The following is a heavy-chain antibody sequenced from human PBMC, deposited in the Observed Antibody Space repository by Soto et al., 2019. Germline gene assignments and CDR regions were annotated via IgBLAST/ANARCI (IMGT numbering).Heavy chain of an antibody. CDR2: CIPIFGTA. D-gene: IGHD2-15*01. CDR1: GGTFSSYA. J-gene: IGHJ3*02. CDR3: ARVTEVGVAADEHSDYFGI. V-gene: IGHV1-69*01. Sequence: QVQLVQSGAELKKPGSSVKVSCKASGGTFSSYAISWVRQATGQGLELMGGCIPIFGTANYAQKFQCRVTITADDSAGRDCLDGSSERSADTAVYYWARVTEVGVAADEHSDYFGIWGAGTMVTFSS.